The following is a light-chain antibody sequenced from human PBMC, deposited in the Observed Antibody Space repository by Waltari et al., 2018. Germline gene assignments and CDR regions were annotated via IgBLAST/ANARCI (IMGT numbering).Light chain of an antibody. Sequence: QSALTQPASVSGSPGQSITISCSGTDSDVGAYDFVSWYQQHPGKAPHLIIYEVSNRPSGISNRFSASKAGNTASLTISGVQAEDEADYYGSSYTTSSAPGVFGTGTRVTVL. CDR1: DSDVGAYDF. CDR3: SSYTTSSAPGV. J-gene: IGLJ1*01. CDR2: EVS. V-gene: IGLV2-14*01.